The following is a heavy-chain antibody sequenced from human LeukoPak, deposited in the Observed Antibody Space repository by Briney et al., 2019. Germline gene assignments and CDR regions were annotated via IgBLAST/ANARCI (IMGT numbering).Heavy chain of an antibody. CDR2: IYTSGST. J-gene: IGHJ5*02. D-gene: IGHD6-19*01. CDR1: GGSISSGSYY. CDR3: ARHSSGWYWFDP. V-gene: IGHV4-61*02. Sequence: SETLSLTCTVSGGSISSGSYYWSWIRQPAGKGLEWIGRIYTSGSTNYNPSLKSRVTISVDTSKNQFSLKLSSVTAADTAVYYCARHSSGWYWFDPWGQGTLVTVSS.